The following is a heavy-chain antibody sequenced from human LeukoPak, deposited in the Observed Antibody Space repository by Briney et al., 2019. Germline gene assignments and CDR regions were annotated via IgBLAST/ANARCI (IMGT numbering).Heavy chain of an antibody. V-gene: IGHV3-23*01. CDR1: RFTFSSYA. CDR2: ISGSGGST. Sequence: GGSLRLSCAASRFTFSSYAMSWVRQAPGKGLEWVSAISGSGGSTYYADSVKGRFTVSRDNSKNTLYLQMNSLRAEDTAVYYCAKVGVDILRFLEWLLNTFDYWGQGTLVTVSS. D-gene: IGHD3-3*01. J-gene: IGHJ4*02. CDR3: AKVGVDILRFLEWLLNTFDY.